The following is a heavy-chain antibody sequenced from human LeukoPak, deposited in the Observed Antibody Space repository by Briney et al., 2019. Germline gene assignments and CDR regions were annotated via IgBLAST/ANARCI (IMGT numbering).Heavy chain of an antibody. D-gene: IGHD6-6*01. CDR1: GFTFSSYW. J-gene: IGHJ4*02. Sequence: PGGSLRLSCAASGFTFSSYWMHWVRQAPGKGLVWVSRINSDGSSTSYADSVKGRFTISRDNAKNTLYLQMNSLRAEDTAVYCCARVSIAARYFDYWGQGTLVTVSS. CDR2: INSDGSST. CDR3: ARVSIAARYFDY. V-gene: IGHV3-74*01.